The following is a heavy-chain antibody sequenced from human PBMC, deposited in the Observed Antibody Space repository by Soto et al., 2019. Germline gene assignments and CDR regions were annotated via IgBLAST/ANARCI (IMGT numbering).Heavy chain of an antibody. CDR3: AIETTPAGTNWFDL. CDR1: GGSISSYS. D-gene: IGHD6-13*01. V-gene: IGHV4-4*07. Sequence: SETLSLTCTVSGGSISSYSWSWIRQPAGRGLEWLGRIYSSGSTNYNPSLKSRVTMPVDTSKNQFSLKLSSVTAADTAVYYCAIETTPAGTNWFDLWGQATQVTVSS. J-gene: IGHJ5*02. CDR2: IYSSGST.